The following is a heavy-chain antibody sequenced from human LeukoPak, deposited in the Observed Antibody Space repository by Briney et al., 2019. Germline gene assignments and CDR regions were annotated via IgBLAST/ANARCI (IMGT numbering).Heavy chain of an antibody. CDR2: IFHSGGT. J-gene: IGHJ4*02. Sequence: KPSQTLSLPCTVSGDSNNRGHYLCHWIRQHPGKGLEWIGYIFHSGGTYYNPSLKSRVTISVDTSKNQFSLKMSSLTAADTAVYHCARKYFASGGFLYYFDYWGQGTLVTVSS. CDR1: GDSNNRGHYL. D-gene: IGHD3-22*01. CDR3: ARKYFASGGFLYYFDY. V-gene: IGHV4-31*03.